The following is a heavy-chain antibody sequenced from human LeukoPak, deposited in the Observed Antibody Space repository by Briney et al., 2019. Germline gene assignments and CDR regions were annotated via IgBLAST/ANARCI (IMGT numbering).Heavy chain of an antibody. CDR1: GLTFSSYA. CDR2: ISGSGGST. J-gene: IGHJ4*02. CDR3: AKDPGNTIFGVVHYFDY. Sequence: GGSLRLSCAASGLTFSSYAMSWVRQAPGKGLEWVSAISGSGGSTYYADSVKRRFTISRDNSKNTLYLQMNSLRAEDTAVYYCAKDPGNTIFGVVHYFDYWGQGTLVTVSS. D-gene: IGHD3-3*01. V-gene: IGHV3-23*01.